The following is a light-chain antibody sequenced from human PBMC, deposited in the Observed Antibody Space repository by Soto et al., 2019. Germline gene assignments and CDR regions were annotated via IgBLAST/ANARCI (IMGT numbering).Light chain of an antibody. Sequence: QAVVTQPPSVSGAPGQRVTISCTGSSSNIGAGYDVHWYQQLPGTAPKLLIYGNINRPSGVPDRFSGSKSGTSASLAITGLQAEDEADYYCQSYDRSLSGYVVFGGGTKVTVL. J-gene: IGLJ2*01. V-gene: IGLV1-40*01. CDR2: GNI. CDR1: SSNIGAGYD. CDR3: QSYDRSLSGYVV.